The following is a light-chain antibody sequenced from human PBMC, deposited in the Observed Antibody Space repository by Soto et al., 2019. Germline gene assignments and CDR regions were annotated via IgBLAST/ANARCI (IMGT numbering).Light chain of an antibody. CDR2: KAC. CDR1: QSISTG. J-gene: IGKJ5*01. V-gene: IGKV1-5*03. CDR3: QQYNVFPIT. Sequence: DIQMTQSPSTLSASVGDRVTITCRASQSISTGLAWYQQKPGRAPNLMIYKACSLESGVPSRFSGGGSGTEFTLTISSLQPDDFATYYCQQYNVFPITFGQGTRLEI.